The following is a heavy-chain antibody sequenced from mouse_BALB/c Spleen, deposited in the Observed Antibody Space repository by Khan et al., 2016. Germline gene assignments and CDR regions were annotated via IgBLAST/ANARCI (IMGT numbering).Heavy chain of an antibody. CDR2: IDPAIDNT. D-gene: IGHD2-4*01. J-gene: IGHJ3*01. CDR3: ARGIYDYRFAY. CDR1: GFNIKDTY. V-gene: IGHV14-3*02. Sequence: VQLQQSGAELVKPGASVKLSCTASGFNIKDTYIHWVKQRPEQGLEWIGRIDPAIDNTKYDPKFQGKATIAADTSSNTAYLQLSSLTSEDTAVYYCARGIYDYRFAYRGQGTLVTVSA.